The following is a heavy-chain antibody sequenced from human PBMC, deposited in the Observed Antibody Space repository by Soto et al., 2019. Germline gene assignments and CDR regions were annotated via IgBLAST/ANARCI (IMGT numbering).Heavy chain of an antibody. J-gene: IGHJ4*02. V-gene: IGHV3-48*03. CDR2: ISSSGSTI. CDR1: GFTFSSYE. D-gene: IGHD3-10*01. CDR3: ARGRLLWFGESQLDSDY. Sequence: GGSLRLSCAASGFTFSSYEMNWVRQAPGKGLEWVSYISSSGSTIYYADSVKGRFTISRDNAKNSLYLQMNSLRAEDTAVYYCARGRLLWFGESQLDSDYWGQGTLVTVSS.